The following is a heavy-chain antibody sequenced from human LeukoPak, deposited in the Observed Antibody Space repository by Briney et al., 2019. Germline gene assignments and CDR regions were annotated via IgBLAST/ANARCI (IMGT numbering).Heavy chain of an antibody. V-gene: IGHV3-30-3*02. CDR2: ISYDGSNK. D-gene: IGHD1-26*01. J-gene: IGHJ4*02. Sequence: GGSLRLSCAASGFTFSSYAMHWVRQAPGKGLEWVAVISYDGSNKYYADSVKGRFTISRDNSKNTLYLQMNSLRAEDTAVYYCAKHNGGSYFDYWGQGTLVTVSS. CDR1: GFTFSSYA. CDR3: AKHNGGSYFDY.